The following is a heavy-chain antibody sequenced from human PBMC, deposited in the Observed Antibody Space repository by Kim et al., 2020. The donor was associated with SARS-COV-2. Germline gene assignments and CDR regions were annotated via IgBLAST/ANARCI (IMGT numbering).Heavy chain of an antibody. CDR1: GGTFSSYT. CDR3: ASTFKNWNYNIYYYYGMDV. D-gene: IGHD1-7*01. J-gene: IGHJ6*02. Sequence: SVKVSCKASGGTFSSYTISWVRQAPGQGLEWMGRIIPILGIANYAQKFQGRVTITADKSTSTAYMELSSLRSEDTAVYYCASTFKNWNYNIYYYYGMDVWGQGTTVTVSS. V-gene: IGHV1-69*02. CDR2: IIPILGIA.